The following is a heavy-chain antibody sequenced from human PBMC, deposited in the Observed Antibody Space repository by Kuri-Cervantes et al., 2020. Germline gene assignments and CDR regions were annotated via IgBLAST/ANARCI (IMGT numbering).Heavy chain of an antibody. V-gene: IGHV4-34*01. CDR2: INHSGST. D-gene: IGHD5-18*01. J-gene: IGHJ4*02. CDR1: GGSFSGYY. CDR3: ARARGRRRGYSYGSDY. Sequence: GSLRLSCAVYGGSFSGYYWNWIRQPPGKGLEWIGEINHSGSTNYNPSLKSRVTISVDTSKNQFSLKLSSVTAADTAVYYCARARGRRRGYSYGSDYWGQGTLVTVSS.